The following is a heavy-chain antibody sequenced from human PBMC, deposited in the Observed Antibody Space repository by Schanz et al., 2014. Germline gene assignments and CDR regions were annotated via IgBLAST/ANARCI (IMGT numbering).Heavy chain of an antibody. D-gene: IGHD3-3*01. CDR1: GYTFTTYA. CDR3: ARDRRFFDRDDLYYFDS. J-gene: IGHJ4*02. V-gene: IGHV1-18*01. CDR2: ISVYNHNK. Sequence: QVQLVQSGAEVKKPGASVRVSCKASGYTFTTYAMSWVRQAPGQGLEWVGWISVYNHNKEYDQKFQGRVTMTTVTSTSTAYMALTDLRSDDTAVYYCARDRRFFDRDDLYYFDSWGQGTLVTVSS.